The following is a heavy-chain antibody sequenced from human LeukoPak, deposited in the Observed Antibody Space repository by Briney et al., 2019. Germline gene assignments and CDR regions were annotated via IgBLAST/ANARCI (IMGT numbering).Heavy chain of an antibody. Sequence: GGSLRLSCAASGFTFSSYEMNWVRQAPGKGLEWVSYISGSGSTIFYADSVKGRFTISRDNAKNSLYQQVNSLRVEDTAVYYCAREYPDNGDGWGYWGQGTLVTVSS. CDR1: GFTFSSYE. J-gene: IGHJ4*02. CDR2: ISGSGSTI. CDR3: AREYPDNGDGWGY. V-gene: IGHV3-48*03. D-gene: IGHD1-1*01.